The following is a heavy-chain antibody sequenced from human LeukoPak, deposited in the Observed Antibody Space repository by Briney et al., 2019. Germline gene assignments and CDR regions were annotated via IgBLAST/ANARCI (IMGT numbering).Heavy chain of an antibody. CDR1: GYTFTSYY. D-gene: IGHD3-3*01. CDR3: ARLYYDFWGGYYTARSYFDY. J-gene: IGHJ4*02. Sequence: SVKVSCKASGYTFTSYYMHWVGQAPGQGLEWMGIINPSGGSTSYAQKFQGRVTMTKDTSTSTVHMELTSLRSEDTAVYYCARLYYDFWGGYYTARSYFDYWGQGTLVTVSS. V-gene: IGHV1-46*01. CDR2: INPSGGST.